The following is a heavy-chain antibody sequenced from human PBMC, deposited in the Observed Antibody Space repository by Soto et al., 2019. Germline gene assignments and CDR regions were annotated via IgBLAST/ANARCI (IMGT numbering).Heavy chain of an antibody. CDR1: GYYISSSDG. J-gene: IGHJ3*02. Sequence: SETLCLTCAVSGYYISSSDGWGWIRQPPGKGLEWIGYIYYSGSTYYNPSLKSRVTMSVDTSKNQFSLKLSSVTAVDTAVYYCARKNGVLDAFDIWGQGTMVTVSS. D-gene: IGHD4-17*01. V-gene: IGHV4-28*01. CDR2: IYYSGST. CDR3: ARKNGVLDAFDI.